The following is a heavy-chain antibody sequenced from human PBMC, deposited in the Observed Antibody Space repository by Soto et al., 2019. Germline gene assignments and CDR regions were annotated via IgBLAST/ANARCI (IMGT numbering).Heavy chain of an antibody. CDR2: ISYDGSNK. CDR3: ARDRRDYGDYAGYYYYYMDV. CDR1: GFTFSSYG. D-gene: IGHD4-17*01. V-gene: IGHV3-30*03. J-gene: IGHJ6*03. Sequence: GGSLRLSCAASGFTFSSYGMHWVRQAPGKGLECVAVISYDGSNKYYADSVKGRFTISRDNSKNTLYLQMNRLRAEDTAVYYCARDRRDYGDYAGYYYYYMDVWGKGTTVTVSS.